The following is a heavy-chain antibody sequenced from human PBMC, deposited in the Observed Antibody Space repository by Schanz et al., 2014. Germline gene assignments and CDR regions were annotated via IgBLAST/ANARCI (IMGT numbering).Heavy chain of an antibody. CDR3: ARLDPYCRSGTCSRAFDF. D-gene: IGHD2-15*01. V-gene: IGHV3-66*02. J-gene: IGHJ4*02. Sequence: EVQLVASGGGLVQPGGSLRLSCAASGFAVDNYYMSCVLQAPGRGLEWVSIIFTDGRTYYADSVKGRFTISRDSSKNTLFLQMNSLRTEDTAVYYCARLDPYCRSGTCSRAFDFWGQGTLVTVSS. CDR2: IFTDGRT. CDR1: GFAVDNYY.